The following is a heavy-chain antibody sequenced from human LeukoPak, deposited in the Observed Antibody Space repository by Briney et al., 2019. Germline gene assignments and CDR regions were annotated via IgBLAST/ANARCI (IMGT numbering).Heavy chain of an antibody. Sequence: PGRSLRLSCAASGFTFSSYGMHWVRQAPGQGLEWVAAIWYDGSNKYYADSVKGRFNISRDNSKNTLYLQMNSLRAEDTAVYYCAKDRGGGGSCIDYWGQGTLVTVSS. CDR3: AKDRGGGGSCIDY. D-gene: IGHD2-15*01. CDR2: IWYDGSNK. V-gene: IGHV3-33*06. CDR1: GFTFSSYG. J-gene: IGHJ4*02.